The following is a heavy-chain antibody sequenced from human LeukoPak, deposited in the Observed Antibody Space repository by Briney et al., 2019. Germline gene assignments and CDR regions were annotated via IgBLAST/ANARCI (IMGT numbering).Heavy chain of an antibody. CDR3: ARDRKEDGYNSDY. J-gene: IGHJ4*02. Sequence: RASVKVSCKSSGGTFSSYAISWVRQAPGQGLEWMGRIIPILGIANYAQKFQGRVTITADKSTSTAYMELSSLRSEDMAVYYCARDRKEDGYNSDYWGQGTLVTVSS. CDR2: IIPILGIA. D-gene: IGHD5-24*01. CDR1: GGTFSSYA. V-gene: IGHV1-69*04.